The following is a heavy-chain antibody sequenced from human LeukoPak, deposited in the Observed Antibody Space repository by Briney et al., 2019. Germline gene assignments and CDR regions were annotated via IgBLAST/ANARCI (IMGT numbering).Heavy chain of an antibody. CDR3: AKDGMSIAVASLGGY. CDR2: ISGSGGST. D-gene: IGHD6-19*01. V-gene: IGHV3-23*01. Sequence: PGGSLRLSCAASGFTFSSYAMSWVRQAPGKGLEWVSAISGSGGSTYYADSVKGRFTISRDNSENTLYLQMNSLRAEDTAVYYCAKDGMSIAVASLGGYWGQGTLVTVSS. CDR1: GFTFSSYA. J-gene: IGHJ4*02.